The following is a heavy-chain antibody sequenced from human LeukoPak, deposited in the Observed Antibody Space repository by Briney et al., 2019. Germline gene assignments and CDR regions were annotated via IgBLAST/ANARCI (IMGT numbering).Heavy chain of an antibody. V-gene: IGHV4-30-4*01. Sequence: SETLSLTCTVSGGSISSGDYYWSWIRQPPGKGLEWIGYIYYSGSTYYNPSLKSRVTISVDTSKNQFSLKLSSVTAADTAVYYCARDLMIGGAFDIWGQGTMVPVSS. J-gene: IGHJ3*02. D-gene: IGHD3-22*01. CDR2: IYYSGST. CDR3: ARDLMIGGAFDI. CDR1: GGSISSGDYY.